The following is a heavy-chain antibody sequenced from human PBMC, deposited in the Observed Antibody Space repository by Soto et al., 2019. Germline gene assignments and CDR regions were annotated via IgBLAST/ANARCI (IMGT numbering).Heavy chain of an antibody. Sequence: ASVKVSCKASGYTFTSYGISWVRQAPGQGLEWMGWISAYNGNTNYAQKLQGRVTMTTDTSTSTAYMELRSPRSDDTAVYYCASLPIVVVPAAANERYYYYYGMDVWGQGTTVTVSS. D-gene: IGHD2-2*01. CDR2: ISAYNGNT. CDR3: ASLPIVVVPAAANERYYYYYGMDV. J-gene: IGHJ6*02. CDR1: GYTFTSYG. V-gene: IGHV1-18*04.